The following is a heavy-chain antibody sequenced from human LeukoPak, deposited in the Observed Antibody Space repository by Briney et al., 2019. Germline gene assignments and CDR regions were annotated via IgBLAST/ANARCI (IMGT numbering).Heavy chain of an antibody. J-gene: IGHJ4*02. CDR2: VYYSGRT. Sequence: SETLSLTCTVSGGSIRTASYYWGWIRQPPGKGLEYFGNVYYSGRTYYNPSLKSRVSISVDTSKNQFSLSLSSVTAADTAVYYCARGRGDYWGQGTLVTVSS. CDR3: ARGRGDY. V-gene: IGHV4-39*01. CDR1: GGSIRTASYY.